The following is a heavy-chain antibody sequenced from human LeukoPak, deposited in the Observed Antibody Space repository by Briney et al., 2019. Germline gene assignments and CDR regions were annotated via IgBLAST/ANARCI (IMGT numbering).Heavy chain of an antibody. Sequence: SVKVSCKASGGTFSSYAISWVRQAPGQGLEWMGGIIPIFGTANYAQKFQGRVTITTDESASTAYMELSSLRSEDTAVYYCARSRSGGSSPDDYYYYYMDVWGKGTTVTVSS. CDR1: GGTFSSYA. J-gene: IGHJ6*03. D-gene: IGHD6-6*01. CDR3: ARSRSGGSSPDDYYYYYMDV. CDR2: IIPIFGTA. V-gene: IGHV1-69*05.